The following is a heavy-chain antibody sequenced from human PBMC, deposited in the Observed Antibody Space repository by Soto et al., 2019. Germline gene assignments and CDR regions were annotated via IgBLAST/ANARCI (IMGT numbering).Heavy chain of an antibody. V-gene: IGHV3-23*01. CDR1: GFTFSNFA. J-gene: IGHJ4*02. Sequence: EVHLLESGGGLVQPGGSLRLSCAASGFTFSNFAVSWVRQTPEKGLEWVSAISGTGHRTYYADSAKGRFTVSRDNYKNILYSEKNRLRGGGQGLYFCGEEGWGYSDFWSASFDSWGQGTLVTVAS. CDR3: GEEGWGYSDFWSASFDS. CDR2: ISGTGHRT. D-gene: IGHD3-3*01.